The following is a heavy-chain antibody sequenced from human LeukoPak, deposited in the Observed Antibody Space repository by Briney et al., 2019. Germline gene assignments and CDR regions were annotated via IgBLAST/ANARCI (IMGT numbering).Heavy chain of an antibody. CDR1: GYSFSGHY. J-gene: IGHJ4*02. D-gene: IGHD3-22*01. CDR2: INPNSGAT. CDR3: ARDHNYFDTTAYYGMDC. Sequence: ASVKVSRKASGYSFSGHYIHWVRQAPGQGLEWMGWINPNSGATNYAQKFQGTVTMTRDTSTNTAYMQLSRLRSDDTAVYYCARDHNYFDTTAYYGMDCWGQGTLVTVSS. V-gene: IGHV1-2*02.